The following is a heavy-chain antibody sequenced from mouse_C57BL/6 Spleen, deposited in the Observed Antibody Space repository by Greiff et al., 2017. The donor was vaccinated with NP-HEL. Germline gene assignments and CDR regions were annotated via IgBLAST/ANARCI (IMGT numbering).Heavy chain of an antibody. D-gene: IGHD1-1*01. J-gene: IGHJ3*01. Sequence: EVQLQQSGPELVKLGASVKISCKASGYSFTDYNMNWVKQSNGKSLEWIGVINPNYGTTSYNQKFKGKATLTVDQSSSTADMQLTSLTSEDSAVYYGAIRNYGSSREFAYWGQGTLVTVSA. CDR1: GYSFTDYN. CDR3: AIRNYGSSREFAY. CDR2: INPNYGTT. V-gene: IGHV1-39*01.